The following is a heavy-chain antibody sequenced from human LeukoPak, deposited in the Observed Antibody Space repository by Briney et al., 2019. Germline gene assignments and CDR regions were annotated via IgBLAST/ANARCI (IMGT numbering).Heavy chain of an antibody. V-gene: IGHV3-11*01. D-gene: IGHD5-18*01. CDR1: GFIFSDFY. Sequence: GGSLRLSCAASGFIFSDFYMSWLRQTPGKGLEWVSHISNRGTIMDYADSVEGRFTISRDNAKDTLYLEMSGLGVDDTAVYYCAKGHTYGMIWGQGTPVTVSS. J-gene: IGHJ4*02. CDR2: ISNRGTIM. CDR3: AKGHTYGMI.